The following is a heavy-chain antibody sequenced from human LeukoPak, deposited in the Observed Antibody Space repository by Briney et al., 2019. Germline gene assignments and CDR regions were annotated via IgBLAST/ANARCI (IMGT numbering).Heavy chain of an antibody. J-gene: IGHJ4*02. CDR1: GFTFSSYW. V-gene: IGHV3-74*01. CDR3: ARADTIVVVPYSYASILLDY. Sequence: GGSLRLSCAASGFTFSSYWMHWVRQAPGKGLVWVSRINSDGSSTSYADSVKGRFTISRDNAKNTLYLQMNSLRAEDTAVYYCARADTIVVVPYSYASILLDYWGQGTLVTVSS. D-gene: IGHD2-2*01. CDR2: INSDGSST.